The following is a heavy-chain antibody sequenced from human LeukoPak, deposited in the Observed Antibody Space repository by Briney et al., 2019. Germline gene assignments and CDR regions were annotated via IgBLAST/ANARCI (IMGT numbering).Heavy chain of an antibody. J-gene: IGHJ6*02. CDR3: AKDRQQQLAYYYYYYSMDV. CDR1: GFTFSSYA. CDR2: ISYDGSNK. Sequence: PGGSLRLSCAASGFTFSSYAMHWVRQAPGKGLEWVAVISYDGSNKYYADSVKGRFTISRDNSKNTLYLQMNSLRAEDTAVYYCAKDRQQQLAYYYYYYSMDVWGQGTTVTVSS. V-gene: IGHV3-30-3*01. D-gene: IGHD6-13*01.